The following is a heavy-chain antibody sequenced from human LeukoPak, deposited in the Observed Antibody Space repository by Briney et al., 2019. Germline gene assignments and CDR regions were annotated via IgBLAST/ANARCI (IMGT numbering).Heavy chain of an antibody. CDR2: INPNSGGT. Sequence: SVKVSCKASGYTSTGYYMHWGRRAPRQGLEWIGWINPNSGGTNYAQNFQRSITMTRDTNISTAYMELSRLTSDNTAEYYCASAQSSSDLDYWGQGTLVTVSS. J-gene: IGHJ4*02. CDR3: ASAQSSSDLDY. V-gene: IGHV1-2*02. D-gene: IGHD3-22*01. CDR1: GYTSTGYY.